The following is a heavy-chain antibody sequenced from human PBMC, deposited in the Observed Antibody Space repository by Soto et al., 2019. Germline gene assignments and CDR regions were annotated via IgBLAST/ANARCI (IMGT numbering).Heavy chain of an antibody. CDR1: GGSISSSNW. Sequence: PSETLSLTCAVSGGSISSSNWWSWVRQPPGKGLEWIGEIYHSGSTNYNPSLKSRVTISVDKSKNQFSLKLSSVTAADTAVYYCASSGRAPERWLANYYYYGMDVWGQGTTVTVSS. V-gene: IGHV4-4*02. D-gene: IGHD6-19*01. CDR3: ASSGRAPERWLANYYYYGMDV. CDR2: IYHSGST. J-gene: IGHJ6*02.